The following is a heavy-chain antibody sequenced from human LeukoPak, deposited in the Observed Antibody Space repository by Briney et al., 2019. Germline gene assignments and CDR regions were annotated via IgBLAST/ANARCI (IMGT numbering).Heavy chain of an antibody. Sequence: SVKVSCKASGGTFSSYAISWVRQAPGQGLEWMGGIIPIFGTANYAQKFQGRVTMTRDTSTSTVYMELSSLRSEDTAVYYCASWANYYGSGGNDAFDIWGQGTMVTVSS. CDR1: GGTFSSYA. CDR3: ASWANYYGSGGNDAFDI. CDR2: IIPIFGTA. D-gene: IGHD3-10*01. V-gene: IGHV1-69*05. J-gene: IGHJ3*02.